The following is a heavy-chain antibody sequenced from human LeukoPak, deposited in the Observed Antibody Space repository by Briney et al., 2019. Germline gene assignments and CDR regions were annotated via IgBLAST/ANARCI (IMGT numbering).Heavy chain of an antibody. V-gene: IGHV4-31*02. J-gene: IGHJ4*02. CDR3: AMTRYSYGYGDF. Sequence: SQTLSLTWTVSGGSISSGGYYWSWIRQHPGKGLEWIGYIYYTGSTYYNPSLQSRVTISVDTSKNQFSLKLSSMTAADTAVYYCAMTRYSYGYGDFWGQGTLVTVSS. CDR2: IYYTGST. D-gene: IGHD5-18*01. CDR1: GGSISSGGYY.